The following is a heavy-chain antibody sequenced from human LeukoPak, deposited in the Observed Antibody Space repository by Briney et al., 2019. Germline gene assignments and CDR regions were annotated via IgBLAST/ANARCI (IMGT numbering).Heavy chain of an antibody. CDR2: VYYSGIT. V-gene: IGHV4-59*01. Sequence: PSETLTLTCTVSGCSISDYYWSWIRQPPGKGLEWIGYVYYSGITNYNPSLKSRVTISVDTSKNQFSLKLRSVPAADTAVLYCARGQSFGLVTYFGYWGQGTLVTVSS. CDR1: GCSISDYY. D-gene: IGHD3-3*01. J-gene: IGHJ4*02. CDR3: ARGQSFGLVTYFGY.